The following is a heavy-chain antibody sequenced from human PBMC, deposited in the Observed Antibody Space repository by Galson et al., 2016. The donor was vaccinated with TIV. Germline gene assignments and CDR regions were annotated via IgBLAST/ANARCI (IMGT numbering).Heavy chain of an antibody. CDR2: IYHTGST. CDR3: ARPSTVEDLTTFGS. J-gene: IGHJ4*02. CDR1: GHSINPEYY. D-gene: IGHD2/OR15-2a*01. V-gene: IGHV4-38-2*02. Sequence: SETLSLTCTVSGHSINPEYYWGWIRHPPGKGPEWIGSIYHTGSTYPTPSLRSRVTFSIDASNNLCSLKLISVTAADSAIYYCARPSTVEDLTTFGSCGQGTLVTVSS.